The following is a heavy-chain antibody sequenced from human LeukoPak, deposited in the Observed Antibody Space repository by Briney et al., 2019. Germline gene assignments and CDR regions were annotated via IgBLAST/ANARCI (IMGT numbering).Heavy chain of an antibody. CDR1: GGSIGTYY. V-gene: IGHV4-59*12. CDR2: IYHSGGT. D-gene: IGHD3-22*01. J-gene: IGHJ1*01. CDR3: ASPRGDDSGGYYTWYFHH. Sequence: SETLSLTCTVSGGSIGTYYWSWFRQPPGKGLEWIGYIYHSGGTNYNPSLTSRVTISVDTSKNQFSLKLTSVTAADTAVYFCASPRGDDSGGYYTWYFHHWGQGILVTVSS.